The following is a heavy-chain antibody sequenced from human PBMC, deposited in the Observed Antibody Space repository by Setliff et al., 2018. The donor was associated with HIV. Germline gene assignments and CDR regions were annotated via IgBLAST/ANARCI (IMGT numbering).Heavy chain of an antibody. CDR3: ARDFRIGWAVQDYWYFDL. J-gene: IGHJ2*01. D-gene: IGHD1-26*01. CDR2: IYYSGST. V-gene: IGHV4-39*07. Sequence: SETLSLTCTVSGYSIGSSSYYWDWIRQPPGKGLEWIGSIYYSGSTYYNPSLKSRVTISVDTSKNQFSLKLSSVTAADTAVYYCARDFRIGWAVQDYWYFDLWGRGTLVTVSS. CDR1: GYSIGSSSYY.